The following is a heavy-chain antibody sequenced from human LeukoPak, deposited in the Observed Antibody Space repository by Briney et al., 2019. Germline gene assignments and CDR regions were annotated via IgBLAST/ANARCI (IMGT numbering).Heavy chain of an antibody. CDR2: INPNSGGT. J-gene: IGHJ4*02. Sequence: ASVKVSFKASGYAFTGYYIHWLRQAPAQGFEWMGWINPNSGGTKNAQKVQGRVTITRDTSISAAYMELRRLRSDDTVVYYYARSYDYVWGSYRYFGYWGQGTLVTVSS. CDR1: GYAFTGYY. V-gene: IGHV1-2*02. D-gene: IGHD3-16*02. CDR3: ARSYDYVWGSYRYFGY.